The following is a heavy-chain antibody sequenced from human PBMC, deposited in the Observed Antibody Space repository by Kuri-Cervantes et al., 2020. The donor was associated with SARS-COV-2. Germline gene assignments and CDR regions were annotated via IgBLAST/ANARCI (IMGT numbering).Heavy chain of an antibody. CDR3: ARGEVPYDADY. J-gene: IGHJ4*02. CDR1: GYTFTSYG. V-gene: IGHV1-18*01. Sequence: ASVKVSCKASGYTFTSYGISWVRQAPGQGLEWMGWISAYNGNTNYAQKFQGRVTMTRDTSINTAYMELSSLRSEDTAVYYCARGEVPYDADYWGQGTLVTVSS. CDR2: ISAYNGNT. D-gene: IGHD3-22*01.